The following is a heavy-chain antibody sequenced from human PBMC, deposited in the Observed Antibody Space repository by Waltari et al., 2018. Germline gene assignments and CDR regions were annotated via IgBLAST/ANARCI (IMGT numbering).Heavy chain of an antibody. V-gene: IGHV4-38-2*02. Sequence: QFQLQESGPGLVKPSETLSLTCRVSGYSISSDYYWGWMRQPPGKGLEWIGSIFHSGETYDNPSLKRRVTISVDTSKNQLSLKLHSVTAADTAVYYCVRDWRAGYFGPVRDTSFDHWGQGTLVTVSS. CDR2: IFHSGET. CDR3: VRDWRAGYFGPVRDTSFDH. J-gene: IGHJ4*02. CDR1: GYSISSDYY. D-gene: IGHD3-22*01.